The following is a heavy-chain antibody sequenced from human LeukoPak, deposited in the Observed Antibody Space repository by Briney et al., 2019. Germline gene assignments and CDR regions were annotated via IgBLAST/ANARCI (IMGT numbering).Heavy chain of an antibody. CDR2: ISGSGGST. CDR3: AKRGYSGYVFDY. D-gene: IGHD5-12*01. Sequence: GGPLRLSCAASGFTFSSYAMSWVRQAPGKGLEWVSAISGSGGSTYYADSVKGRFTTSRDNSKNTLYLQMNSLRAEDTAVYYCAKRGYSGYVFDYWGQGTLVTVSS. J-gene: IGHJ4*02. CDR1: GFTFSSYA. V-gene: IGHV3-23*01.